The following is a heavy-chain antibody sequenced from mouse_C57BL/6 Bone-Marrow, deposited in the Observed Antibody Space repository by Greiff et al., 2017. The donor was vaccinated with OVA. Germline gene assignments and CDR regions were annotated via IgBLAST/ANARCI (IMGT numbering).Heavy chain of an antibody. V-gene: IGHV14-4*01. J-gene: IGHJ2*01. CDR3: TPYYYGFYYFDY. D-gene: IGHD1-1*01. CDR1: GFNIKDDY. CDR2: IDPENGDT. Sequence: EVQLQQSGAELVRPGASVKLSCTASGFNIKDDYMHWVKQRPEQGLEWIGWIDPENGDTEYASKFQGKATITADTSSNTAYLQLSSLTSEDTAVYYCTPYYYGFYYFDYWGQGTTLTVSS.